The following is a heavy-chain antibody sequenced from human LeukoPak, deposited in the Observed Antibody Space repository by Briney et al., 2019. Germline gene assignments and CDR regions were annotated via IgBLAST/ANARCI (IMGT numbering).Heavy chain of an antibody. J-gene: IGHJ4*02. V-gene: IGHV3-11*06. CDR2: ISSSSTYT. CDR1: GFSFSNFY. Sequence: PGGSLRLSCAASGFSFSNFYMSWIRQAPGKGLEWVSYISSSSTYTNSADSVRGRFTIYRDNAKNSLYLQMNSLRVEDTAVYYCARESDSSGYYDYWGQGTLVTVSS. CDR3: ARESDSSGYYDY. D-gene: IGHD3-22*01.